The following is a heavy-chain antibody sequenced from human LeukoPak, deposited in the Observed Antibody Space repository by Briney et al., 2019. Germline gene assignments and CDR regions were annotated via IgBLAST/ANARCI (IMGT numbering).Heavy chain of an antibody. J-gene: IGHJ4*02. V-gene: IGHV4-4*02. Sequence: SETLSLTCAVSGGSISSTNWWSWGRQPPRKGLEWIGEIYHSGITNYNPSLKSRVTISVDKSKNQFSLNLSSVTAADTAVYYCARDGRDGYKAFDYWGQGTLVTVSS. CDR2: IYHSGIT. CDR3: ARDGRDGYKAFDY. CDR1: GGSISSTNW. D-gene: IGHD5-24*01.